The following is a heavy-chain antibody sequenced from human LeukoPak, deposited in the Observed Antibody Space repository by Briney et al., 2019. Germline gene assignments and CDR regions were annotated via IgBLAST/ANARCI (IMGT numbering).Heavy chain of an antibody. J-gene: IGHJ4*02. CDR2: ISWDSGII. CDR1: GFPFDDYG. Sequence: GGSLRLSCVASGFPFDDYGMFWVRQSPGKGLEWVSSISWDSGIIDYADSVKGRFTISRDNAKNSLYLQMNSLRVEDTAFYYCAKDRFFYDSGSKANWGQGTLVAVSS. D-gene: IGHD3-22*01. CDR3: AKDRFFYDSGSKAN. V-gene: IGHV3-9*01.